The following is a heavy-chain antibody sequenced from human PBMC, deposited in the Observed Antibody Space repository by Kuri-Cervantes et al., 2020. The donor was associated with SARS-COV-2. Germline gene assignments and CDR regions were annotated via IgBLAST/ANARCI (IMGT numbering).Heavy chain of an antibody. J-gene: IGHJ6*02. CDR2: INHMFDSA. D-gene: IGHD2-2*01. V-gene: IGHV1-69*08. CDR3: ARVHCISVSCFSAYPLDV. CDR1: GGTFISSS. Sequence: SSVNVSCKASGGTFISSSITWVRQAPGQGLEWMGRINHMFDSANYAQKVQGRVTITADKSTRTTYMELSSLTSEDTAVYYCARVHCISVSCFSAYPLDVRGQGTTVTVSS.